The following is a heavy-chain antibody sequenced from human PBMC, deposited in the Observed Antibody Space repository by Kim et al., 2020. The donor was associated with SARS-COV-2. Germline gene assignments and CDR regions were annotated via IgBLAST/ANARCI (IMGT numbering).Heavy chain of an antibody. V-gene: IGHV4-61*01. D-gene: IGHD3-10*01. CDR1: GGSVSSGSYY. CDR3: ARDVRGYYGSGSYTGQNWFDP. CDR2: IYYSGST. Sequence: SETLSLTCTVSGGSVSSGSYYWSWIRQPPGKGLEWIGYIYYSGSTNYNPSLKSRVTISVDTSKNQFSLKLSSVTAADTAVYYCARDVRGYYGSGSYTGQNWFDPWGQGTLVTVSS. J-gene: IGHJ5*02.